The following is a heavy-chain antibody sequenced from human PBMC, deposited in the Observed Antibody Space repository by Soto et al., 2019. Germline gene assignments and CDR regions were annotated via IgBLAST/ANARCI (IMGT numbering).Heavy chain of an antibody. D-gene: IGHD2-21*01. CDR3: ARTASPARFYDAIADFER. CDR2: IYYSGST. Sequence: SETLSLTCTVSGGSISNDNYYWSWIRQSPGKGLEWIAYIYYSGSTYYNPSLKSRLTISVDPSKNQFSLKLSSVTAADTAVYYCARTASPARFYDAIADFERWGQGTLVTVSS. V-gene: IGHV4-30-4*01. J-gene: IGHJ5*02. CDR1: GGSISNDNYY.